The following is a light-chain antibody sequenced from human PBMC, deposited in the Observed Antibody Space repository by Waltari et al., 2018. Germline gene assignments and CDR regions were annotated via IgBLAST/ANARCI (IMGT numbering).Light chain of an antibody. J-gene: IGKJ1*01. CDR1: QSILWNAHKKHY. Sequence: DIVMTQSPDSLAVSLAERATINCKPSQSILWNAHKKHYLAWYQQKPGLPPNLLIYWASTRESGFPVRFGGNASGTDFTLSISCLQAEDVAVYYCQQCYNTLRTFGPGTKLEI. V-gene: IGKV4-1*01. CDR2: WAS. CDR3: QQCYNTLRT.